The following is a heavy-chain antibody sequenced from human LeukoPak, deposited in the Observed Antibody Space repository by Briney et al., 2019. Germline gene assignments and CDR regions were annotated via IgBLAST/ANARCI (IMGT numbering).Heavy chain of an antibody. CDR3: ARGSPINYYDSSGYYSGINYLDY. V-gene: IGHV3-30*14. CDR1: GFTFSSYA. D-gene: IGHD3-22*01. CDR2: ISYDGSNK. Sequence: GGSLRLSCAASGFTFSSYAMNWVRQAPGKGLEWVAFISYDGSNKYYADSVRGRFTISRDNSKNTVYLQMNSLRAEDTAVYYCARGSPINYYDSSGYYSGINYLDYWGQGTLVTVSS. J-gene: IGHJ4*02.